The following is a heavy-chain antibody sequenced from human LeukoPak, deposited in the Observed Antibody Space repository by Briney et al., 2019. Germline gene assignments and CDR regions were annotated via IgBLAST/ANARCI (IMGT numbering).Heavy chain of an antibody. CDR3: AKIPYGSGSYSPWYYFDY. CDR1: GFKFSDHY. J-gene: IGHJ4*02. V-gene: IGHV3-72*01. Sequence: GGSLRLSCAASGFKFSDHYIDWVRQAPGKGLEWVGRSRNKASSYTTEYAASVEGRFTISRDVSESSLYLQMNSLRTEDTAVYYCAKIPYGSGSYSPWYYFDYWGQGTLVTVSS. CDR2: SRNKASSYTT. D-gene: IGHD3-10*01.